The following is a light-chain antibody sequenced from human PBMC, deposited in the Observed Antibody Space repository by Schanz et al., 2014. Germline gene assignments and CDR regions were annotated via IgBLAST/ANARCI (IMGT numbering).Light chain of an antibody. CDR1: SSDVGTYNL. CDR2: EVS. CDR3: CSYAGSSTLV. J-gene: IGLJ2*01. V-gene: IGLV2-23*02. Sequence: QSALTQPASVSGSPGQSITISCTGTSSDVGTYNLVSWYQQHPGKAPKLMIYEVSERPSGVSNRFSGSKSGNTASLTISGLLPEDEADYYCCSYAGSSTLVFGGGTKLTV.